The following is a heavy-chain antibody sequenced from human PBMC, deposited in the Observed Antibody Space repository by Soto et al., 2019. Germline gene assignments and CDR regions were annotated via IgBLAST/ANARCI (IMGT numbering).Heavy chain of an antibody. V-gene: IGHV4-30-4*01. CDR3: ARGALRYDFWSGYYGYYYYGIDV. CDR2: IYYSGST. CDR1: GGSISSGDYY. J-gene: IGHJ6*02. D-gene: IGHD3-3*01. Sequence: PSETLSLTCTVSGGSISSGDYYWSWIRQPPGKGLEWIGYIYYSGSTYYNPSLKSRVTISVDTSKNQFSLKLSSVTAADTAVYYCARGALRYDFWSGYYGYYYYGIDVWGQGTTVTVSS.